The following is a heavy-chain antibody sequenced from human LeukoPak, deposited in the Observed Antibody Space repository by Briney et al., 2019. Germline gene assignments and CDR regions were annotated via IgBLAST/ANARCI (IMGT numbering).Heavy chain of an antibody. D-gene: IGHD1-26*01. CDR2: INTANGDT. V-gene: IGHV1-3*04. J-gene: IGHJ3*01. Sequence: ASVKVSCKASGYTFTSYAMHWVRQAPGQRLEWMAWINTANGDTKYSQKFQDRVTITRDTSATIVYMELSSLTFEDTAVFYCARVPSYANTGHYALDFWGQGTKVTVSS. CDR3: ARVPSYANTGHYALDF. CDR1: GYTFTSYA.